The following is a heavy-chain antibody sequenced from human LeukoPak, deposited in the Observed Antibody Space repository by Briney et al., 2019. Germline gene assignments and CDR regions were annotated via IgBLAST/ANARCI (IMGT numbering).Heavy chain of an antibody. D-gene: IGHD3-3*01. J-gene: IGHJ4*02. V-gene: IGHV3-21*01. CDR1: GFTFSTYS. CDR2: ISSGSIYI. CDR3: ARELPPPYYDFWSGYYFDY. Sequence: GGSLRLSCAASGFTFSTYSMNWVRQAPGKGLEWVSSISSGSIYIYYADSVKGRFTISRDNAKNSLYLQMNSLRAEDTAVYYCARELPPPYYDFWSGYYFDYWGQGTLVTVSS.